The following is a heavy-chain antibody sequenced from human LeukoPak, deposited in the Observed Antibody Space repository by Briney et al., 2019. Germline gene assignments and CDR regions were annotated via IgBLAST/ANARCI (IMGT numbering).Heavy chain of an antibody. CDR2: INPSGGST. J-gene: IGHJ4*02. V-gene: IGHV1-46*01. Sequence: RASVKVSCKASGYTFTSYYMHWVRQAPGQGLEWMGIINPSGGSTSYAQKFQGRVTMTRDMSTSTVYMELSSLRSEDTAVYYCARDRYCSSTSCYTHFDYWGQGTLVTISS. CDR1: GYTFTSYY. D-gene: IGHD2-2*02. CDR3: ARDRYCSSTSCYTHFDY.